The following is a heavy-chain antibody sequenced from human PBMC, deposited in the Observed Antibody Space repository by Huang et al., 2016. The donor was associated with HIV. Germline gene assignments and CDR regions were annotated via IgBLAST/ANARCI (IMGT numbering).Heavy chain of an antibody. CDR1: GYSFSDYY. CDR2: INPKSGGT. J-gene: IGHJ6*02. V-gene: IGHV1-2*02. Sequence: QVQLVQSGAEVKKPGASVKVSCQASGYSFSDYYMHWVRQAPGQRLEWMGWINPKSGGTKYGQNFLGRVTRTTDTSTRTAYMELSRVRSDDTAMYYCASAISGTTNYFFAMAVWGQGTTVTVSS. D-gene: IGHD1-20*01. CDR3: ASAISGTTNYFFAMAV.